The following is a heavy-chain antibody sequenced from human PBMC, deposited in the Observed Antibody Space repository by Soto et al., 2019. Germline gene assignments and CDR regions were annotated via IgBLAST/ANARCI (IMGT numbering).Heavy chain of an antibody. V-gene: IGHV4-39*01. CDR1: VDSIISSDFY. CDR3: ARHSLALRKNNWFDP. J-gene: IGHJ5*02. D-gene: IGHD3-3*02. Sequence: SETLSLTCTVSVDSIISSDFYWGWVRQPPGKGLEWIGSIFYLGSSYYNPSHKSRVTMSVDTSKNQFSLRLRSVTAADTALYFCARHSLALRKNNWFDPWGQGIMVTVP. CDR2: IFYLGSS.